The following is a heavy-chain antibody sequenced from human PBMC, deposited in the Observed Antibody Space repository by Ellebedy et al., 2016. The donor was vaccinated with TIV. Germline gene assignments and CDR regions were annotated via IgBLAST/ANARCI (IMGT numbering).Heavy chain of an antibody. CDR3: ARDEGGEGSMIVVVHFDY. CDR1: GYSFTSYG. CDR2: INPRSGER. Sequence: ASVKVSCKASGYSFTSYGIGWVRQAPGQGLEWMGMINPRSGERKYAQKLQGRVTMTRDTSTSTVYMELRRLRSDETAVYYCARDEGGEGSMIVVVHFDYWGQGTLVTVSS. J-gene: IGHJ4*02. D-gene: IGHD3-22*01. V-gene: IGHV1-18*01.